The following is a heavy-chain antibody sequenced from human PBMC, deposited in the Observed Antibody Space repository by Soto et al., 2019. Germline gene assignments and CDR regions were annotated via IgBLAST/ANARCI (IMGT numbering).Heavy chain of an antibody. CDR1: GYTFTSYG. Sequence: ASVKVSCKASGYTFTSYGISWVRQAPGQGLEWMGWISAYNGNTNYAQKLQGRVTMTTDTSTSTAYMELRSLRSDDTAVYYCARVFLRLGYCSSTSCYSGMDVWG. J-gene: IGHJ6*02. D-gene: IGHD2-2*02. CDR3: ARVFLRLGYCSSTSCYSGMDV. CDR2: ISAYNGNT. V-gene: IGHV1-18*04.